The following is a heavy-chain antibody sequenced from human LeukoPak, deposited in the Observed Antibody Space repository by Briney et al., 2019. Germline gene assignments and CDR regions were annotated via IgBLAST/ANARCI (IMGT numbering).Heavy chain of an antibody. CDR2: IYPGDSDT. CDR1: GYSFTSYW. Sequence: GEPLEISCKGSGYSFTSYWIGWVRQMPGKGLEWMGIIYPGDSDTRYSPSFQGQVTISADKSISTAYLQWSSLKASDTAMYYCARQLGDFWSGPYSPFDYWGQGTLVTVSS. CDR3: ARQLGDFWSGPYSPFDY. V-gene: IGHV5-51*01. D-gene: IGHD3-3*01. J-gene: IGHJ4*02.